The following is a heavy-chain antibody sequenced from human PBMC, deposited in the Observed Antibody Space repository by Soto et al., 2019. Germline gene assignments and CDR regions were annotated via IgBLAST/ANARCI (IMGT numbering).Heavy chain of an antibody. CDR2: IIPFFHAP. CDR1: GGTFSRNA. Sequence: QVQLLQSGAEVKKPGSSVKVSCKASGGTFSRNAISWVRQAPGQGLEWMGGIIPFFHAPNYAQKFQGRVTMTAEEATSIVFLEMSSLRFEATAVYYSATSRAAAPPRVGMDVWGQGTTVTVSS. J-gene: IGHJ6*02. V-gene: IGHV1-69*01. CDR3: ATSRAAAPPRVGMDV. D-gene: IGHD6-13*01.